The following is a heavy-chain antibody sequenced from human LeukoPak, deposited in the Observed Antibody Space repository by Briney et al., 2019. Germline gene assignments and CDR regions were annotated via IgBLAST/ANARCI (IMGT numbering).Heavy chain of an antibody. CDR2: IYYSGST. D-gene: IGHD6-6*01. CDR3: ARVTYSSSSGGAFDI. CDR1: GDSISSYY. Sequence: SETLSLTCTVSGDSISSYYWTWIRQPPGKGLEWIGYIYYSGSTNYNPSLKSRVTISVDTSKNQFSLKLSSVTAADTAVYYCARVTYSSSSGGAFDIWGQGTTVTVSP. J-gene: IGHJ3*02. V-gene: IGHV4-59*01.